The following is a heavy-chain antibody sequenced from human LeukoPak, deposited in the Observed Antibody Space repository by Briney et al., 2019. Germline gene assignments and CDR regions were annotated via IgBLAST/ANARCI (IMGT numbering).Heavy chain of an antibody. CDR2: INHSGVT. V-gene: IGHV4-34*01. J-gene: IGHJ4*02. CDR3: ARGLGLSRANYFDF. Sequence: SETLSLTCAVYGGSFSGYYWSWIRQSPGKRLPWIGEINHSGVTDYNPSLESRVTISVDTSKSQSSLKLNSVTAADTAVYYCARGLGLSRANYFDFWGQGTLVTVSS. CDR1: GGSFSGYY. D-gene: IGHD3-16*01.